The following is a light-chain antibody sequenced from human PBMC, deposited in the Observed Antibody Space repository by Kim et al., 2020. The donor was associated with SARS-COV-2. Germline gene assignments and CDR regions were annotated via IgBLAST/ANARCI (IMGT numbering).Light chain of an antibody. V-gene: IGLV2-14*03. CDR3: SSFSGRSTWV. Sequence: QSALTQPASVSGSLGQSITISCTGSSSDIGAYDYVSWYQQHPGKAPKLIIFDVTKRPSGVSARFSGSKSGYTASLTISGLQADDETDYYCSSFSGRSTWVFGGGTKLTVL. CDR2: DVT. CDR1: SSDIGAYDY. J-gene: IGLJ3*02.